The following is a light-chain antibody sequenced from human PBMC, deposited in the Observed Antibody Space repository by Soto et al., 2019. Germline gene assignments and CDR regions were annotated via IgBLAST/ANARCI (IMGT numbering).Light chain of an antibody. Sequence: EIVMTQSPATLSVSPGDRVTLSCRASERVGSNVAWYQHNPGQAPRLLIYGASVRATGIPDRFSGSGSETEFTLTISSLQSEDFAVYYCQQWIRWTFGQGTRLELK. CDR1: ERVGSN. CDR2: GAS. J-gene: IGKJ1*01. CDR3: QQWIRWT. V-gene: IGKV3-15*01.